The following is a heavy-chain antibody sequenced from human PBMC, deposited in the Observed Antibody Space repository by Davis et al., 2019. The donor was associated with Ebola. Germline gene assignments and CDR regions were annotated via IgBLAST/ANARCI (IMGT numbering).Heavy chain of an antibody. CDR3: VKVSQYDVLTGYRCTFDY. Sequence: GESLKISCAASGFTFSSYAMSWVRQAPGKGLEWVSAITGSGATTYYADSVKGRFTISRDNSKNTLYLQMNSLRAEDTALYYCVKVSQYDVLTGYRCTFDYWGQGSLVTVSS. CDR2: ITGSGATT. D-gene: IGHD3-9*01. J-gene: IGHJ4*02. CDR1: GFTFSSYA. V-gene: IGHV3-23*01.